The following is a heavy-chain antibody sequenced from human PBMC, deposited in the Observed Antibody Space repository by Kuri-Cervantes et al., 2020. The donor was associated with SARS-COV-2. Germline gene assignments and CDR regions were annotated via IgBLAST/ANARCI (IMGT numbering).Heavy chain of an antibody. J-gene: IGHJ4*02. CDR3: SRGGVVPVSFDY. CDR2: IYYSGSI. Sequence: ESLKISCTVSGGPISSSSYYWGWLRQRPGKGLEWIGSIYYSGSIYYNPSLKRRVTISVDTSKNQFSLKLSAVTAADTAVYYCSRGGVVPVSFDYWGQGTLVTVSS. D-gene: IGHD2-21*01. CDR1: GGPISSSSYY. V-gene: IGHV4-39*07.